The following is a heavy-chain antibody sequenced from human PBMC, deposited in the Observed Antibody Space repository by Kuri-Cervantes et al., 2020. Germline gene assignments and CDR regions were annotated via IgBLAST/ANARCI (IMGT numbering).Heavy chain of an antibody. J-gene: IGHJ4*02. Sequence: GGSLRLSCAASGFTVSSNYMSWVRQAPGKGLEWVSAISGSGGSTYYADSVKGRFTISRDNSKNTLYLQMNSLRAEDTAVYYCAKDLYDYGDNSFDYWGQGTLVTVSS. CDR1: GFTVSSNY. V-gene: IGHV3-23*01. CDR3: AKDLYDYGDNSFDY. CDR2: ISGSGGST. D-gene: IGHD4-17*01.